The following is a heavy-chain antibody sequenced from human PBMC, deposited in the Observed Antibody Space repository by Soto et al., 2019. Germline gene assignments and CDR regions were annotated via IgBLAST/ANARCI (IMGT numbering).Heavy chain of an antibody. D-gene: IGHD5-12*01. J-gene: IGHJ4*02. CDR1: GYTFTSYG. V-gene: IGHV1-18*01. Sequence: QVQLVQSGAEVKKPGASVKVSCKASGYTFTSYGISWVRQAPGQGLEWMGWISAYNGNTNYAQKLQGRVTITTDTSPSTAYMELRSLRSDDTAVYYCARVVGSRYSGYDIVDYWGQGTLVTVSS. CDR2: ISAYNGNT. CDR3: ARVVGSRYSGYDIVDY.